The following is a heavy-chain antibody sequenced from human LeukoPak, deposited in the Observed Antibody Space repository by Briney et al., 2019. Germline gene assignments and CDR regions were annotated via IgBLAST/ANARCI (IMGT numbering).Heavy chain of an antibody. CDR2: TYYSGST. J-gene: IGHJ5*02. Sequence: PSETLSLTCTVSGGSLSSSSYYWGWIRQPPGKGLEWIGSTYYSGSTYYNPSLKSRVTISVDTSKNQFSLKLSSVTAADTAVYYCARPGWFDPWGQGTLATVSS. V-gene: IGHV4-39*01. CDR1: GGSLSSSSYY. CDR3: ARPGWFDP. D-gene: IGHD3-10*01.